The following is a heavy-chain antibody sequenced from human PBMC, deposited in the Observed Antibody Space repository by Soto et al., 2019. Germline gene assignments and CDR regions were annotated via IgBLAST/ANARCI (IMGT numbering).Heavy chain of an antibody. V-gene: IGHV4-59*08. D-gene: IGHD4-17*01. CDR3: AKYNDYGDYARYFDY. CDR2: IYYSGST. Sequence: SETLSLTCTVSGGSISSYYWSWIRQPPGKGLEWIGYIYYSGSTNYNPSLKSRVTISVDTSKNQFSLKLSSVTAADTAVYYCAKYNDYGDYARYFDYWGQGTLVTVSS. CDR1: GGSISSYY. J-gene: IGHJ4*02.